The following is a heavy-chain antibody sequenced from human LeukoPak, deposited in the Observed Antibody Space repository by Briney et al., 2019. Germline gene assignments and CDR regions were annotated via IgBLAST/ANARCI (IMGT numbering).Heavy chain of an antibody. D-gene: IGHD6-13*01. CDR1: GGSISSYY. CDR2: IYTSGSI. J-gene: IGHJ5*02. V-gene: IGHV4-4*07. CDR3: ARDTDTGYSSSWYDVWWFDP. Sequence: SETLSLTCTVSGGSISSYYWSWIRQPAGKGLEWIGRIYTSGSINYNPSLKSRVTMSVDTSKNQFSLKLSSVTAADTAVYYCARDTDTGYSSSWYDVWWFDPWGQGTLVTVSS.